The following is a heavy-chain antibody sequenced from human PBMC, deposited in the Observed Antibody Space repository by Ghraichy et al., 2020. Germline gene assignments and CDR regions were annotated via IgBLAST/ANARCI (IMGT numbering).Heavy chain of an antibody. CDR2: IASDATDK. V-gene: IGHV3-74*01. D-gene: IGHD3-22*01. CDR3: ERIRSIHYDSSGNYHIGDYFFYGMDI. CDR1: GFTFRSFW. Sequence: GGSLRLSCAASGFTFRSFWMAWVRQSPGKGLVWVSRIASDATDKDYADSVKGRFTISRDNAKNTVFLQMISLTAEDTGVYYCERIRSIHYDSSGNYHIGDYFFYGMDIWGQGTTVTVSS. J-gene: IGHJ6*02.